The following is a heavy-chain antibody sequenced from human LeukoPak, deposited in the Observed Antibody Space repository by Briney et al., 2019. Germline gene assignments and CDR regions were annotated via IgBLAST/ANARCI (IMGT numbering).Heavy chain of an antibody. CDR2: IIPIFGTA. CDR1: GYTFTGYY. V-gene: IGHV1-69*13. D-gene: IGHD3-22*01. Sequence: ASVKVSCKASGYTFTGYYMHWVRQAPGQGLEWMGGIIPIFGTANYAQKFQGRVTITADESTSTAYMELSSLRSEDTAVYYCASRAHGSSGYYHWGQGTLVTVSS. CDR3: ASRAHGSSGYYH. J-gene: IGHJ5*02.